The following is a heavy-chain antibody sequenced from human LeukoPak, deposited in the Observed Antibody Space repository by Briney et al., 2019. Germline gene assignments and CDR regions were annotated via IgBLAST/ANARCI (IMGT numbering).Heavy chain of an antibody. V-gene: IGHV4-30-2*01. J-gene: IGHJ4*02. D-gene: IGHD6-13*01. CDR1: GGSISSGGYS. CDR3: ARASSSWPYYFDY. CDR2: IYHSGST. Sequence: PSQTLSLTRAVSGGSISSGGYSWSWIRQPPGKGLEWIGYIYHSGSTYYNPSLKSRVTISVDRSKNQFSLKLSSVTAADTAVYYCARASSSWPYYFDYWGQGTLVTVSS.